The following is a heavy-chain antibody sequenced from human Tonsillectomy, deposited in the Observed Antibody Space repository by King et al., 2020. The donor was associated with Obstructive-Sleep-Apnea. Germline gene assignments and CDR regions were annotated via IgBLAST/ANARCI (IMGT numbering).Heavy chain of an antibody. CDR1: GGAINNYY. D-gene: IGHD5-12*01. CDR3: ARHRGVEDYGGYGDYFAY. CDR2: VYYSGNT. J-gene: IGHJ4*02. Sequence: QLQESGPGLVKPSETLSLTCTVSGGAINNYYWSWIRQPPGKGLEWIGYVYYSGNTNFNPSLKSRVTISADTSKIQFSLRLSSVTAADTAVYYCARHRGVEDYGGYGDYFAYWGQGTLVTVSS. V-gene: IGHV4-59*08.